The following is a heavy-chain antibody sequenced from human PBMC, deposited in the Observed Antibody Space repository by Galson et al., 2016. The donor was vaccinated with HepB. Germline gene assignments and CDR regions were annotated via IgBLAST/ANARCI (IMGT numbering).Heavy chain of an antibody. D-gene: IGHD3-16*02. Sequence: SVKVSCKASGGKFSDYSFNWVRQAPGQGLEWMGGIIPVFGTTVYAQTFQGKVTITADESTSTAYMDLSSLRSEDTAVYYCARGRVGYGGVVVTFDYWGQGTLVTVSS. J-gene: IGHJ4*02. CDR1: GGKFSDYS. CDR3: ARGRVGYGGVVVTFDY. V-gene: IGHV1-69*13. CDR2: IIPVFGTT.